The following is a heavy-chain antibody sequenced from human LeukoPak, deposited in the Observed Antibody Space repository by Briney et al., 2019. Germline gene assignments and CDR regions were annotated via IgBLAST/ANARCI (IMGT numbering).Heavy chain of an antibody. CDR1: GGSISSYY. CDR3: ARGRWSSGRWVLGY. Sequence: SETLSLTCTVSGGSISSYYWSWIRQPPGKGLEWIGYIYYSGSTNYNPSLKSRVTISVDTSKNQFSLKLSSVTVADTAVYYCARGRWSSGRWVLGYWGQGTLVTVSS. CDR2: IYYSGST. V-gene: IGHV4-59*01. D-gene: IGHD6-19*01. J-gene: IGHJ4*02.